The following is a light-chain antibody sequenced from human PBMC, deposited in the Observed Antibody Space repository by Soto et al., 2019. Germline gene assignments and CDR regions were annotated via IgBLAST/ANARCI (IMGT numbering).Light chain of an antibody. J-gene: IGKJ2*01. CDR3: QQYGSSPLAT. Sequence: EIVLTQSPGTLSLSPGERDTLSCRASQNVISDYLAWYQQRPGQAPRLLIYGASSRATGIPDRFSGSGSGTDFTLTISRLEPEDFAVYYCQQYGSSPLATFGQGTKLEIK. CDR1: QNVISDY. CDR2: GAS. V-gene: IGKV3-20*01.